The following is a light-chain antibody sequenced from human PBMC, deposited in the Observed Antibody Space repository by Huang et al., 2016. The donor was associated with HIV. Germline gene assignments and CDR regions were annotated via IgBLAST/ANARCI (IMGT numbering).Light chain of an antibody. CDR3: HQYNNWLLS. CDR1: RSVSTN. V-gene: IGKV3-15*01. Sequence: EIVMTQSPATLSVSPGERVTLSCRANRSVSTNLAWYQQRPGQAPRLLIYGSSTRAPGIPARFSDSGSGTDFSLTISSLQSEDFALYYCHQYNNWLLSFGGGTRVDI. J-gene: IGKJ4*01. CDR2: GSS.